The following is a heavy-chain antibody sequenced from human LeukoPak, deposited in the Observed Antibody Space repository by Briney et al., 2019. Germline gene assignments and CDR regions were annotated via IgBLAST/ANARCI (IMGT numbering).Heavy chain of an antibody. V-gene: IGHV3-43*01. CDR3: AKDGNFWSGYHYYYYYYMDV. CDR1: GFTFDDYT. D-gene: IGHD3-3*01. Sequence: GSLRLSCAASGFTFDDYTMHWVRQAPGKGLEWVSLISWDGGSTYYADSVKGRFTISRDNSKNSLYLQMNSLRTEDTALYYCAKDGNFWSGYHYYYYYYMDVWGKGTTVTVSS. CDR2: ISWDGGST. J-gene: IGHJ6*03.